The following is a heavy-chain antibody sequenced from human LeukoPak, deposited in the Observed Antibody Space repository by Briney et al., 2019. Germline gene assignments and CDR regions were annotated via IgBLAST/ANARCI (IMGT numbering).Heavy chain of an antibody. CDR3: ASYSSQGYYMDV. D-gene: IGHD6-19*01. CDR1: GYSISSGYY. J-gene: IGHJ6*03. V-gene: IGHV4-38-2*02. CDR2: IYHSGST. Sequence: SETLSLTCTVSGYSISSGYYWGWIRQPPGKGLEWIGSIYHSGSTYYNSSLKSRVTISVDTSKNQFSLKLSSVTAADTAVYYCASYSSQGYYMDVWGKGTTVTVSS.